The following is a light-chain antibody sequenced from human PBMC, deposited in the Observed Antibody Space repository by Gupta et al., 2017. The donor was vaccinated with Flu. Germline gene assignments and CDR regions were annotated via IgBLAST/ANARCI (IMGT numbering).Light chain of an antibody. CDR3: QVWDPISGHFV. V-gene: IGLV3-21*03. Sequence: SFVLTQPPSVSVAPGKTARLTCGGDNISYRSVHWYQRKPGQAPVLVVFDDSARPSGIPERFSGSNSDNTAALTISRVEAGDEADFYCQVWDPISGHFVFGPGTKVTVL. CDR1: NISYRS. J-gene: IGLJ1*01. CDR2: DDS.